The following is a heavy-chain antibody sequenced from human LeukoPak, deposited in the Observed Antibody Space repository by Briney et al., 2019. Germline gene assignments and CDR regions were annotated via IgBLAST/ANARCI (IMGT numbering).Heavy chain of an antibody. CDR2: ISSSSSTI. CDR1: GFTFSSYS. J-gene: IGHJ5*02. V-gene: IGHV3-48*02. D-gene: IGHD3-3*01. Sequence: PGGSLRLSCAASGFTFSSYSMNWVRQAPGKGLEWVSYISSSSSTIYYAASVKGRFTISRDNAKNSLYLQMNSLRDEDTAVYYCARVGLDDFWSPGWFDPWGQGTLVTVSS. CDR3: ARVGLDDFWSPGWFDP.